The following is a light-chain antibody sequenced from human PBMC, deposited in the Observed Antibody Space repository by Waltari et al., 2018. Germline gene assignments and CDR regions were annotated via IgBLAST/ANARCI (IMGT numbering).Light chain of an antibody. CDR1: SSQIGTNI. CDR3: TAWDDSLNTWV. CDR2: TNN. V-gene: IGLV1-44*01. J-gene: IGLJ3*02. Sequence: QSVLTPPSSASATPGQEITISSSGGSSQIGTNIVHWTQQLPGTAPKLLIVTNNQRPSGVPDRFSGSRSGTSASLAISGLQSEDDETAYYCTAWDDSLNTWVFGGGTKLTVL.